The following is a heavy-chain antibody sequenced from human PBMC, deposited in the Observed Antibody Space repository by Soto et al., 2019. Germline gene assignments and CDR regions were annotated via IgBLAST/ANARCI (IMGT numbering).Heavy chain of an antibody. Sequence: QVQLQESGPGLVKPSETLSLTCTVSGGSISSYYWSWIRQPPGKGLEWIGYIYYSGSTNYNPSLKSQVPISVDTSKHQFSLKLSSVTAADTAVYYCARRSTRYCSGGSWCAFDIWGQGTMVTVSS. J-gene: IGHJ3*02. CDR1: GGSISSYY. CDR3: ARRSTRYCSGGSWCAFDI. D-gene: IGHD2-15*01. CDR2: IYYSGST. V-gene: IGHV4-59*08.